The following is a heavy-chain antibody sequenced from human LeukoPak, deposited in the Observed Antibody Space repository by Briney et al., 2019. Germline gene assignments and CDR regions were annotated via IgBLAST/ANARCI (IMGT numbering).Heavy chain of an antibody. CDR2: INPNSGGT. Sequence: ASVKVSCKASGYTFTTYAMNWVRQAPGQGLECMGWINPNSGGTNYAQKFQGRVTMTRDTSISTAYMELSRLRSDDTAVYYCARVVVVAATGFDYWGQGTLVTVSS. V-gene: IGHV1-2*02. CDR1: GYTFTTYA. CDR3: ARVVVVAATGFDY. D-gene: IGHD2-15*01. J-gene: IGHJ4*02.